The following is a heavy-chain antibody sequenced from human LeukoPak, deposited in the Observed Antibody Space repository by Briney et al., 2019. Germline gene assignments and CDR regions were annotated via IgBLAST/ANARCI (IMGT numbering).Heavy chain of an antibody. CDR1: GFSLNTTGAG. J-gene: IGHJ4*02. CDR3: ARDPGWRTFDS. D-gene: IGHD2-15*01. V-gene: IGHV2-5*02. CDR2: IYWDDDK. Sequence: SGPTLAQPPPPLTLTFTFSGFSLNTTGAGVGWIRQPPGKALQWLALIYWDDDKRYSPSLKNRLTITKDNSKNQVVLSMTNMDPVDTATYFCARDPGWRTFDSWGQGAPVTVSS.